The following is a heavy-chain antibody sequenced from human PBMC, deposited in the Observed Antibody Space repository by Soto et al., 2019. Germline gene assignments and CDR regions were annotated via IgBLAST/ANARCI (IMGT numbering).Heavy chain of an antibody. CDR1: GGTFSNYA. CDR3: ARDIVDSSGYYDGYYYGMDV. CDR2: IIPIFGTA. D-gene: IGHD3-22*01. V-gene: IGHV1-69*12. Sequence: QVQLVQSGAEVKKPGSSVKVSCKASGGTFSNYAISWVRQAPGQGLEWMGGIIPIFGTANYAQKFQGRVTSTADESTSTAYMELSSLRAEDTAVYYCARDIVDSSGYYDGYYYGMDVWGQGTTVTVSS. J-gene: IGHJ6*02.